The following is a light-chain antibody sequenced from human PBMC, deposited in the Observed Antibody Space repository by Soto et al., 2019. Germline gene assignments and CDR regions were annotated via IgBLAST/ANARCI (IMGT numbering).Light chain of an antibody. CDR3: CSYAGSSFYV. CDR2: EGT. Sequence: QSALTQPASVSGSPGQSITISCTGTSSDVGSYNLVSWYQQLPGKAPKLMIYEGTKRPSGVSNRFSGSKSGNTASLTISGLQAEDEADYYCCSYAGSSFYVFGTGTKVTVL. CDR1: SSDVGSYNL. J-gene: IGLJ1*01. V-gene: IGLV2-23*01.